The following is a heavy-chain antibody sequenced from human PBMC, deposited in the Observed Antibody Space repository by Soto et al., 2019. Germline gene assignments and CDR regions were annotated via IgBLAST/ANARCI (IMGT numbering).Heavy chain of an antibody. CDR3: AKDRRAGGNSAFYFDF. CDR1: GFKFRTYA. D-gene: IGHD3-16*01. Sequence: PVGSLRPSFAAPGFKFRTYALSWVRQAPGKGLEWVSLISATGGGTYYADSVKGRFTISRDNSHNTLYLQVHSLTAEDTAVYYCAKDRRAGGNSAFYFDFWGQGAQVTVSS. V-gene: IGHV3-23*01. J-gene: IGHJ4*02. CDR2: ISATGGGT.